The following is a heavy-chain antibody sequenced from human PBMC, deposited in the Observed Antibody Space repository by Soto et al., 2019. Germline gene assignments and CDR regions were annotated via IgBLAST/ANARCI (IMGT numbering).Heavy chain of an antibody. J-gene: IGHJ3*02. Sequence: SETLSLTCAVSGYSISNSYWWGWIRQPPGKGLDWIGYIYYSGSTYYNPSLKSRVTMSVDTSKNQFSLRLSSVTAVDTAVYYCARSRYGSGGRSVAFDIWGQGTMVTVSS. CDR1: GYSISNSYW. V-gene: IGHV4-28*01. CDR2: IYYSGST. CDR3: ARSRYGSGGRSVAFDI. D-gene: IGHD3-10*01.